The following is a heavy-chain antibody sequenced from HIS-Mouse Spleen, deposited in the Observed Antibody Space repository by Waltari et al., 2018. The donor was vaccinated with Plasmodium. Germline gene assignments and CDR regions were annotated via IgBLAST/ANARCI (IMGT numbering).Heavy chain of an antibody. CDR2: ISSRSSTI. Sequence: EVQLVESGGGLVQPGGSLSLSCAASGFTFSSSSMDWVRQAPGKGLEWVSYISSRSSTIYYADSVKGRFTISRDNAKNSLYLQMNSLRAEDTAVYYCARVNSGSYYWFDPWGQGTLVTVSS. CDR1: GFTFSSSS. CDR3: ARVNSGSYYWFDP. J-gene: IGHJ5*02. D-gene: IGHD1-26*01. V-gene: IGHV3-48*01.